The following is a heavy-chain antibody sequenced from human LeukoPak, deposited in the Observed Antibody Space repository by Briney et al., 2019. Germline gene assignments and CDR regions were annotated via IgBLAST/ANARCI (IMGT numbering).Heavy chain of an antibody. CDR1: GGSISTTSYF. J-gene: IGHJ4*02. V-gene: IGHV4-39*01. D-gene: IGHD3-10*01. CDR2: IYYGGST. CDR3: ARPHYYGSGSCVDY. Sequence: SETLSLTCTVSGGSISTTSYFWGWIRQPPGKGLEWIGSIYYGGSTYYNPSLKSRVTISADTSKNQFSLKLSSVTATDTAMYYCARPHYYGSGSCVDYWGQGILVTVSS.